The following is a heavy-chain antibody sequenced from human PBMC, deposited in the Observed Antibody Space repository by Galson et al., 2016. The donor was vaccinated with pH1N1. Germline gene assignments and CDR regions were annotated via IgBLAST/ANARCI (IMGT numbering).Heavy chain of an antibody. V-gene: IGHV3-64*01. J-gene: IGHJ4*02. D-gene: IGHD4-17*01. CDR1: GFTFSYYA. CDR3: ARDKYGDIRGGLDC. Sequence: SLRLSCAASGFTFSYYAMYWVRQAPGKGLEFVSAMSDNGHTTHYANSVNGRFTISRDNSRNTLNLQMDSLRVEDMAVYYCARDKYGDIRGGLDCWGRGTLVIVSA. CDR2: MSDNGHTT.